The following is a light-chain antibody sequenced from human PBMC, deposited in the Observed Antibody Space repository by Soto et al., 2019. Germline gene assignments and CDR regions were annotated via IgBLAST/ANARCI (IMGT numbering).Light chain of an antibody. V-gene: IGKV3-11*01. J-gene: IGKJ5*01. Sequence: EIVLTQSPATLSLSPGERATLSCRASQSITNYLGWYQQKPGQAPRLLIYATPNRATGIPARFSGSGSGTDFTLTISSLEPEDFAVYYCQQRYNWPVTFGQGTRLEIK. CDR1: QSITNY. CDR3: QQRYNWPVT. CDR2: ATP.